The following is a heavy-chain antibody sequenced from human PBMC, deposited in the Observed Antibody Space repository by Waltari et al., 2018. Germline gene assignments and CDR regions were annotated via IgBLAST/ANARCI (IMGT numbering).Heavy chain of an antibody. CDR1: GFPFSRYW. Sequence: EVQLVESGGGLVQPGGSLRLSCAASGFPFSRYWMSWVRQAPGKGLEGVANIKQDGSEKYYVDSVKGRFTISRDNAKNSLYLQMNSLRAEDTAVYYCARESGGELWFGELSGAWGQGTLVTVSS. CDR2: IKQDGSEK. D-gene: IGHD3-10*01. V-gene: IGHV3-7*04. J-gene: IGHJ5*02. CDR3: ARESGGELWFGELSGA.